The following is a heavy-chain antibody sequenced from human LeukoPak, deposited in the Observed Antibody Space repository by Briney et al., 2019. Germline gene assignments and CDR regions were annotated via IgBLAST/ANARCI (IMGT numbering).Heavy chain of an antibody. CDR3: ARGIISTPVYGMDV. J-gene: IGHJ6*02. V-gene: IGHV1-18*01. CDR1: GCTFTSYG. CDR2: ISGYNGNT. Sequence: EASVKVSCKASGCTFTSYGISWVRQAPGQGLECMGWISGYNGNTNYAQKLQGRVTMTTDTSTSTAYMELRSLRSDDTAVYYCARGIISTPVYGMDVWGQGTTVTVSS. D-gene: IGHD3-10*01.